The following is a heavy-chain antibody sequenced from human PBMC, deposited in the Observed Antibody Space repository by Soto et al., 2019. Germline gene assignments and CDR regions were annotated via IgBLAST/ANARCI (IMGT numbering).Heavy chain of an antibody. CDR2: INGDGSST. D-gene: IGHD5-18*01. CDR1: GLGFSGYW. CDR3: ARGGAYIYGPQYD. Sequence: EVQLVESGGGLVQPGGSLRLSLAPSGLGFSGYWIHWVGQAPGKGLFWVSQINGDGSSTNYADPVKGRFTLSRDYAKNTLYLQMNSLRVEDTAVYYCARGGAYIYGPQYDWGQGTLVTVSS. V-gene: IGHV3-74*01. J-gene: IGHJ4*02.